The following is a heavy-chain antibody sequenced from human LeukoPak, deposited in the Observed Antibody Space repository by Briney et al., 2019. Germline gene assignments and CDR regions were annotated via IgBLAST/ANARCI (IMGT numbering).Heavy chain of an antibody. CDR1: GFPFSTYS. J-gene: IGHJ4*02. D-gene: IGHD2-15*01. Sequence: GGSLRLSCAASGFPFSTYSMNWVRQAPGKGLEWVSSISAGSSFISYTDSLKGRFTISRDDAKNSLFLQMSSLRAEDTAVYYCARRYCSGGSCYESFDLWGQGTLVTVSS. V-gene: IGHV3-21*01. CDR3: ARRYCSGGSCYESFDL. CDR2: ISAGSSFI.